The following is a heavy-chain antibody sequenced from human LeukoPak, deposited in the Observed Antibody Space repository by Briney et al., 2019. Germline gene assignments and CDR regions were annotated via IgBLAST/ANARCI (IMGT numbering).Heavy chain of an antibody. CDR1: GGSISSSSYY. CDR3: ARDPGYVDRAYYFDY. J-gene: IGHJ4*02. Sequence: ASETLSLTCTVSGGSISSSSYYWGWIRQPPGKGLEWIGSIYYSGSTYYNPSLKSRVTISVDTSKNQFSLKLSSVTAADTAVYYCARDPGYVDRAYYFDYWGQGTLVTVSS. V-gene: IGHV4-39*07. CDR2: IYYSGST. D-gene: IGHD4-17*01.